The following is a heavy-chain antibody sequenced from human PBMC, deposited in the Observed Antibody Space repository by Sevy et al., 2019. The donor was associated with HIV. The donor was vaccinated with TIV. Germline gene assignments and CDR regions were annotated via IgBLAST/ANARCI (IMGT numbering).Heavy chain of an antibody. CDR2: ISHDGINE. D-gene: IGHD1-26*01. CDR3: ANAYSGSYSHSYLYALDV. V-gene: IGHV3-30*18. Sequence: LRLSCTGSGFSFSYYGIHWVRQAPGKGLDWVALISHDGINEYYADSVKGRFTISRDNSKNTVYREMNRLRNEDTAIYFCANAYSGSYSHSYLYALDVWGQGTTVTVSS. J-gene: IGHJ6*02. CDR1: GFSFSYYG.